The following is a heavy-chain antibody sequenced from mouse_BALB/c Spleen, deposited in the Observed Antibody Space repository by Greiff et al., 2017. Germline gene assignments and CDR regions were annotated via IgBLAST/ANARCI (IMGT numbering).Heavy chain of an antibody. J-gene: IGHJ2*01. CDR2: ILPGSGST. CDR1: GYTFSSYW. V-gene: IGHV1-9*01. Sequence: QVQLKESGAELMKPGASVKISCKATGYTFSSYWIEWVKQRPGHGLEWIGEILPGSGSTNYNEKFKGKATFTADTSSNTAYMQLSSLTSEDSAVYYCARRGRPTTVGDFDYWGQGTTLTVSA. CDR3: ARRGRPTTVGDFDY. D-gene: IGHD1-1*01.